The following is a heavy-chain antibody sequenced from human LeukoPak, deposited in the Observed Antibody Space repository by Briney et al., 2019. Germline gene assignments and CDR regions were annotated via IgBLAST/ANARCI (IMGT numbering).Heavy chain of an antibody. CDR1: GFPFSENW. CDR3: AREEHRLAEAGTSAFDL. D-gene: IGHD6-13*01. Sequence: SGGSLSLSCLPSGFPFSENWMLCLAQAPGKTGACCSRINHDGDITNSPDPVKGRFTISRENARNTVYLQMSSLRVEDTAIYFCAREEHRLAEAGTSAFDLGGQGTLVTVSP. V-gene: IGHV3-74*01. CDR2: INHDGDIT. J-gene: IGHJ3*01.